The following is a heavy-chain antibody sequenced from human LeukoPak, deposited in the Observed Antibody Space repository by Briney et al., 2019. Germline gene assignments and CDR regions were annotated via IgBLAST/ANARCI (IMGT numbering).Heavy chain of an antibody. CDR2: VYYTGST. V-gene: IGHV4-59*08. Sequence: SETLSLTCTVSGGSISSYYWSWIRQPPGKGLEWIGSVYYTGSTNYNPSLKSRLTILVDTSKNQFSLKLRSVTAADTAVYYCARRIPAYYGMDVWGQGTTVTASS. J-gene: IGHJ6*02. CDR1: GGSISSYY. CDR3: ARRIPAYYGMDV.